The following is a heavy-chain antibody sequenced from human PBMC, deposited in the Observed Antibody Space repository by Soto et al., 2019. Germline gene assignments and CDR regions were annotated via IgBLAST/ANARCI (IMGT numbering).Heavy chain of an antibody. CDR1: AYTLTSYG. Sequence: ASVKVSSKTSAYTLTSYGIRWLRQAPGQGLEWMGWISAYNGNTNYAQKLQGRVTMTTDTYTSKAYMELRSLRSDDTAVYYCARDKTANWFDPWGQGTLVTVSS. CDR3: ARDKTANWFDP. CDR2: ISAYNGNT. J-gene: IGHJ5*02. V-gene: IGHV1-18*04.